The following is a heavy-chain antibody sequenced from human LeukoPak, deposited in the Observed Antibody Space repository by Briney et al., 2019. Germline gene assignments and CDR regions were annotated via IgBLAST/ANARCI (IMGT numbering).Heavy chain of an antibody. J-gene: IGHJ4*02. V-gene: IGHV4-4*07. CDR2: IYSSEST. CDR3: ARASSSRPPLDY. CDR1: VGSLASYC. Sequence: QTRSLTCTLSVGSLASYCSSWVRPPAGRGREWDPRIYSSESTNYNPSHKSQVTRSVDTYNIQSALKLSSLTAADTAVYYCARASSSRPPLDYWLQGTMVTVSS. D-gene: IGHD3-10*01.